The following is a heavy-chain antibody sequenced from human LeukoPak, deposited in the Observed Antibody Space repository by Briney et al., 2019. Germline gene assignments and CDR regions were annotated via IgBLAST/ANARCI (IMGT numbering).Heavy chain of an antibody. V-gene: IGHV3-9*01. J-gene: IGHJ4*02. CDR1: GFTFDDYA. CDR2: ISWNGDIK. Sequence: SLRLSCAASGFTFDDYAMHWVRQAPGKGLEWVSGISWNGDIKGYADSVKVRFTISRDNAQNSLYLQINSLRPEDTAFYSCAKDRMGAYFTIPDYWGQGTLVTVSS. D-gene: IGHD2/OR15-2a*01. CDR3: AKDRMGAYFTIPDY.